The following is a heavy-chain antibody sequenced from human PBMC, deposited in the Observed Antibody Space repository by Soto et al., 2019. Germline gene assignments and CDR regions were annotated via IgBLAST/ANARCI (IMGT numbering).Heavy chain of an antibody. CDR1: SGSFSGYY. J-gene: IGHJ4*02. Sequence: QVQLQQWGAGLLKPSETLSLRCVVNSGSFSGYYWTWIRQTPGKGLEWIGEISHSGSTNYNPSLMSRVTMSADTSKKQSSLRLSSVTAAYTALYFCARGYETSRRYLPLLDYWGQGTLVTVSS. D-gene: IGHD3-16*02. V-gene: IGHV4-34*01. CDR2: ISHSGST. CDR3: ARGYETSRRYLPLLDY.